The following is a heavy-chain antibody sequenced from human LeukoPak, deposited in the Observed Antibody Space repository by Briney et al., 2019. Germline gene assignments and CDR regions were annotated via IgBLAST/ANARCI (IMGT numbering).Heavy chain of an antibody. D-gene: IGHD5-12*01. J-gene: IGHJ4*02. V-gene: IGHV3-23*01. Sequence: PGGSLRLSCAASGFTFSNAWMSWVRQAPGKGLEWVSGISGTGGSTYYADSVKGRFTISRDNSESTLYLQMNSLRAEDTAVYYCAKDRWLRSPHNFDYWGQGTLVTVSS. CDR1: GFTFSNAW. CDR3: AKDRWLRSPHNFDY. CDR2: ISGTGGST.